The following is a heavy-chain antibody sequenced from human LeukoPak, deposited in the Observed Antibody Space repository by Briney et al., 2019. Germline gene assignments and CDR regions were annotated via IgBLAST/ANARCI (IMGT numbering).Heavy chain of an antibody. CDR1: GGSFSGYY. D-gene: IGHD3-10*01. Sequence: SETLSLTCAVYGGSFSGYYWSWIRQPPGKGLEWIGEINHSGSTNYNPSLKGRVTISVDTSKNQFSLKLSSVTAADTAVYYCARVPFYGSGSYYLGWFDPWGQGTLVTVSS. J-gene: IGHJ5*02. V-gene: IGHV4-34*01. CDR3: ARVPFYGSGSYYLGWFDP. CDR2: INHSGST.